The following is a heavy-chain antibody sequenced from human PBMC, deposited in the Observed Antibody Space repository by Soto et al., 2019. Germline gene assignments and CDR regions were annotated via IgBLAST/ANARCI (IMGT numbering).Heavy chain of an antibody. Sequence: GGSLRLSCAASGFTFSNACMNWVRQAPGKGLEWVGRIKSKTDGGTTDYAAPVKGRFTIPRDDSKNTLYLQMNSLKTEDTALYYCTTLKGIDFWSATYGMDVWGQGTTVTVSS. V-gene: IGHV3-15*07. CDR2: IKSKTDGGTT. CDR1: GFTFSNAC. CDR3: TTLKGIDFWSATYGMDV. J-gene: IGHJ6*02. D-gene: IGHD3-3*01.